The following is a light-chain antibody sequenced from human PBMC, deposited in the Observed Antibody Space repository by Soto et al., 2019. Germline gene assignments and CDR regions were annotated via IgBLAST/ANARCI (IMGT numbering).Light chain of an antibody. CDR3: QQYGSSPLT. CDR1: QSVSSS. Sequence: EIVLTQSPVTLSLSPGERATLSCRASQSVSSSLAWYQQKPGQAPRLLIYDASNRATGIPARFSGSGSETDFNLTVSSLEPEDFAVYYCQQYGSSPLTFGPGTKVDIK. J-gene: IGKJ3*01. CDR2: DAS. V-gene: IGKV3-11*01.